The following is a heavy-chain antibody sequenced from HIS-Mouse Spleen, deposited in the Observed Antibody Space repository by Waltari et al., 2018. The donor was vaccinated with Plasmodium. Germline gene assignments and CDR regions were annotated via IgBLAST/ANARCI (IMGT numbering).Heavy chain of an antibody. D-gene: IGHD6-13*01. V-gene: IGHV3-30*18. CDR3: AKDRRSSSWYVDY. CDR2: ISYDGSNK. Sequence: QVQLVESGGGVVQPGRSLRLSCAASGFTFSSYCMHWGRQAPGKGLEWVAVISYDGSNKYYADSVKGRFTISRDNSKNTLYLQMNSLRAEDTAVYYCAKDRRSSSWYVDYWGQGTLVTVSS. J-gene: IGHJ4*02. CDR1: GFTFSSYC.